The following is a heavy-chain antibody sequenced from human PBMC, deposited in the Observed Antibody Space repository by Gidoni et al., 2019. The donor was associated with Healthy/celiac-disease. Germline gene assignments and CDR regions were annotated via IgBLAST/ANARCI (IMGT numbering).Heavy chain of an antibody. CDR3: ARGGYTMIVVVITSYDAFDI. J-gene: IGHJ3*02. V-gene: IGHV1-69*01. CDR2: IIPILGTA. D-gene: IGHD3-22*01. CDR1: AGTFSSSA. Sequence: QAQLVQSGAEVKKTGSSVQVSCKASAGTFSSSAIRWVRPAPGHGLEWLGGIIPILGTATYAQKFQGRVTITADESTSTAYMELSSLRSEYTAVYYCARGGYTMIVVVITSYDAFDIWGQGTMVTVSS.